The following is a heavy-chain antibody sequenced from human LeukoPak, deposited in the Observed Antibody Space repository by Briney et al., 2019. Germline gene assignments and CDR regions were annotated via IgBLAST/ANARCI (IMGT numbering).Heavy chain of an antibody. D-gene: IGHD3-10*01. J-gene: IGHJ4*02. CDR3: ARAQGFGELFAY. V-gene: IGHV3-74*01. CDR2: INPDGSHT. CDR1: GLTFSNYW. Sequence: GGSLRLSCAASGLTFSNYWMHWVRQAPGKGLVWISRINPDGSHTSYADSVKGRFTISRDNAKNSLYLQMNSLRAEDTAVYYCARAQGFGELFAYWGQGTLVTVSS.